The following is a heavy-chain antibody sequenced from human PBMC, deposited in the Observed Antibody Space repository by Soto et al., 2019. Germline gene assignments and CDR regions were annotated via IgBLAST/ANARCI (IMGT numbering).Heavy chain of an antibody. CDR1: GFTFSSYG. Sequence: QVQLVESGGGVVQPGRSLRLSCAASGFTFSSYGMHWVRQAPGKGLEWVAVIWYDGSNKYYADSVKGRFTISRDNSKNTLYLQMNSLRGEDTAVYYCARGSAWYYYDSSGTHDAFDIWGQGTMVTVSS. D-gene: IGHD3-22*01. V-gene: IGHV3-33*01. J-gene: IGHJ3*02. CDR3: ARGSAWYYYDSSGTHDAFDI. CDR2: IWYDGSNK.